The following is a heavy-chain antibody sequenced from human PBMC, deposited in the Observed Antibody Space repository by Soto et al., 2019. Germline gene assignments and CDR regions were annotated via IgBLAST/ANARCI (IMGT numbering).Heavy chain of an antibody. D-gene: IGHD3-3*01. CDR3: ARGGGVGVAGSAAFDM. V-gene: IGHV1-2*02. Sequence: QLHLVQSGAVVKKPGASVTVSCSASGYPVTAYYMHWVRQAPGRGLEWMGGINPATGAAKYTQTFRGRVTMARDTSTSTVFMELCGLTSEDPAVFYCARGGGVGVAGSAAFDMWGQGTLVTVSS. CDR1: GYPVTAYY. J-gene: IGHJ3*02. CDR2: INPATGAA.